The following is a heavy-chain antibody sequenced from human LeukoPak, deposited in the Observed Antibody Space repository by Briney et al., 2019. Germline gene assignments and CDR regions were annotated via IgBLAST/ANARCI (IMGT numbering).Heavy chain of an antibody. CDR2: ISSSSSYI. Sequence: GGSLRLSCAASGFTFSSYSMNWVRQAPGKGLEWVSSISSSSSYIYYADSVKGRFTISRDNAKNSLYLQMNSLRAEDTAVYYCARATDSRSGTTPYYMDVWGKGTTVTVSS. D-gene: IGHD3-3*01. CDR3: ARATDSRSGTTPYYMDV. J-gene: IGHJ6*03. CDR1: GFTFSSYS. V-gene: IGHV3-21*01.